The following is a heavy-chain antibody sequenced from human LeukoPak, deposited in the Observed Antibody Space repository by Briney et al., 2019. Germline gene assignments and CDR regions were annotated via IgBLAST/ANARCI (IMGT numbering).Heavy chain of an antibody. J-gene: IGHJ4*02. CDR1: GFTFSGYA. D-gene: IGHD3-10*01. CDR3: ARVGYYASGPFSYFDY. CDR2: ISYDGSNE. Sequence: GGSLRLSCAASGFTFSGYAMHWVRQAPGKGLEWVAVISYDGSNEYYADSVKGRFTISRDNSKNTLYLQMNSLSVEDTAVYYCARVGYYASGPFSYFDYWGQGTLVTVSS. V-gene: IGHV3-30-3*01.